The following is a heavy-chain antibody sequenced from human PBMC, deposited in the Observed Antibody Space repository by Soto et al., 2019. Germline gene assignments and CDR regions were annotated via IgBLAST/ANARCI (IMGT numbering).Heavy chain of an antibody. J-gene: IGHJ6*02. CDR2: ISSRSNYI. V-gene: IGHV3-21*01. D-gene: IGHD6-13*01. CDR1: GFTFSSFS. CDR3: AREDSQLTRDYYYYGMDV. Sequence: GGSLRLSCAASGFTFSSFSMNWVRQAPGKGLEWVSSISSRSNYIYDADSVKGRFTISRDNAKNSLYLQMNSLRAEDTAVYYCAREDSQLTRDYYYYGMDVWGQGTTVTVSS.